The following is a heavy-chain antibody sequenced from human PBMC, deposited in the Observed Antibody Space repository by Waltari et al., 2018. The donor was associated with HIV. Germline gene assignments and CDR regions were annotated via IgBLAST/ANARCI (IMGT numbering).Heavy chain of an antibody. CDR2: IYSGGST. Sequence: EVQLVESGGGLVQPGGSLRLSCAASGFTVSSNYMRWVRQAPGKGLGWVSVIYSGGSTYYADSVKGRFTISRDNSKNTLYLQMNSLRAEDTAVYYCAGSRSSWEGWFDPWGQGTLVTVSS. CDR3: AGSRSSWEGWFDP. D-gene: IGHD6-13*01. CDR1: GFTVSSNY. V-gene: IGHV3-66*02. J-gene: IGHJ5*02.